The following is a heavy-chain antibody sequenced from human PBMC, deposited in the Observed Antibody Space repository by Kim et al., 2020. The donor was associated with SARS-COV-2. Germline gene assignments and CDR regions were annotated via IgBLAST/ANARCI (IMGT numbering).Heavy chain of an antibody. Sequence: SETLSLTCTVSGGSISSSSYYWGWIRQPPGKGLEWIGSIYYSGSTYYNPSLKSRVTISVDTSKNQFSLKLSSVTAADTAVYYCARRGRIAAAGTYDPRDYYYGMDVWGQGTTVTVSS. CDR1: GGSISSSSYY. J-gene: IGHJ6*02. CDR2: IYYSGST. D-gene: IGHD6-13*01. V-gene: IGHV4-39*07. CDR3: ARRGRIAAAGTYDPRDYYYGMDV.